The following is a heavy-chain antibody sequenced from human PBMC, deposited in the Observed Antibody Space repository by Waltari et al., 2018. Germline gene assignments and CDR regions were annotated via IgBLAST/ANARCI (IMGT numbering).Heavy chain of an antibody. V-gene: IGHV4-59*11. D-gene: IGHD3-9*01. J-gene: IGHJ4*02. Sequence: QVQLQESGPGLVKPSETLSLTCTVSGVSMGGHYWVWIRQPPGKGLEWVGYVHHSGNTNYNPSLKSRVSMASDTSNNQFSLSLTSLTTADTAVYYCARTAYDHLTGYPTLDHWGQGILVTVSS. CDR1: GVSMGGHY. CDR2: VHHSGNT. CDR3: ARTAYDHLTGYPTLDH.